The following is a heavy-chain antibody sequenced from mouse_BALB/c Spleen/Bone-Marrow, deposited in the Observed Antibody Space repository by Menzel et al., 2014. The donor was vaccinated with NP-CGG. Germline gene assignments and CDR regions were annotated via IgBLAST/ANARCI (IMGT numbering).Heavy chain of an antibody. CDR1: GYTFSSYW. V-gene: IGHV1-9*01. Sequence: VHLVESGPELMKPGASVKISCKATGYTFSSYWIEWVKQRPGHGLEWIGEILPGSGNTHYSEKFKGKATFTADTSSNTAYMQLSSLTSEGSAVYYCTRQGFACWGQGTLVTVSA. CDR2: ILPGSGNT. CDR3: TRQGFAC. J-gene: IGHJ3*01.